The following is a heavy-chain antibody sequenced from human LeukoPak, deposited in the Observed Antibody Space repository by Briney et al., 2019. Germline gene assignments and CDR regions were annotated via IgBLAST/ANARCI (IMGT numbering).Heavy chain of an antibody. V-gene: IGHV3-23*01. CDR3: ARVPAGYGYGPWEWDYYQYMDV. CDR1: GFTFNNYV. J-gene: IGHJ6*03. Sequence: GGSLRLSCEASGFTFNNYVMTWVRQAPGKGLEWVSSISASAAMTYYADSVKGRFTISRDNSKNTLYLQMNSLRAEDTAVYYCARVPAGYGYGPWEWDYYQYMDVWGTGTTVTVSS. D-gene: IGHD5-18*01. CDR2: ISASAAMT.